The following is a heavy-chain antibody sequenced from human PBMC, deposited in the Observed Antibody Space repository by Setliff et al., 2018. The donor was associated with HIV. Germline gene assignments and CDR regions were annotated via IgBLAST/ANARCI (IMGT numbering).Heavy chain of an antibody. D-gene: IGHD5-12*01. V-gene: IGHV1-2*06. CDR2: INPNSGGT. CDR1: GNTFTGYY. CDR3: ARRGYSMPLNYYYYYMDV. J-gene: IGHJ6*03. Sequence: ASVKVSCKASGNTFTGYYMHWVRQAPGQGLEWMGRINPNSGGTNYAQKFQGRVTMTRDTSIRTAYMELSRLRSDDTAVYYCARRGYSMPLNYYYYYMDVWGKGTTVTVSS.